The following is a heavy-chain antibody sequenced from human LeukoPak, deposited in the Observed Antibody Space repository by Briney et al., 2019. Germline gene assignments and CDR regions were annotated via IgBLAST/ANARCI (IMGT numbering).Heavy chain of an antibody. CDR2: IRSKAYGGTT. CDR1: GFTFGDYA. Sequence: PGRSLRLSCTASGFTFGDYAMSWVRQAPGKGLEWVGFIRSKAYGGTTEYAASVKGRFTISRDDSKSIAYLQMNSLKTEDTAVYYCTRGPPEFIAAAGIPFDYWGQGTLVTVSS. D-gene: IGHD6-13*01. CDR3: TRGPPEFIAAAGIPFDY. V-gene: IGHV3-49*04. J-gene: IGHJ4*02.